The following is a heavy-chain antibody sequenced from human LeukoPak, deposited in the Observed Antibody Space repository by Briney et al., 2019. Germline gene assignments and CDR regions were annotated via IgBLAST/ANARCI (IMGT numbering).Heavy chain of an antibody. Sequence: SVKVSWKASGGTFSSYAISWVRQAPGQGLEWMGGIIPIFGTANYAQKFQGRVTITADESTSTAYMELSSLRSEDTAVYYCARAYYGSGSPLDYWGQGTLVTVSS. J-gene: IGHJ4*02. D-gene: IGHD3-10*01. CDR1: GGTFSSYA. CDR2: IIPIFGTA. CDR3: ARAYYGSGSPLDY. V-gene: IGHV1-69*13.